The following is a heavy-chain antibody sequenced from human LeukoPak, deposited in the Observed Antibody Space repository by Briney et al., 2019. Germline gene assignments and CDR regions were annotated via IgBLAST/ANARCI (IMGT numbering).Heavy chain of an antibody. CDR2: ISAYNGNT. D-gene: IGHD3-9*01. J-gene: IGHJ3*02. Sequence: ASVKVSCKASGYTFTSYGISWVRQAPGQGLEWMGWISAYNGNTNYAQKLQGRVTMTTDTSTSTAYMELRSLRSDDTAVYYCARGGQYYDILTGLGAFDIWGQGTMVTVSS. CDR3: ARGGQYYDILTGLGAFDI. V-gene: IGHV1-18*01. CDR1: GYTFTSYG.